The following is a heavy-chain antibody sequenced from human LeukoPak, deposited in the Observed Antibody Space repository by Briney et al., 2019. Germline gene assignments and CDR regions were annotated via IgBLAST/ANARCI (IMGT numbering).Heavy chain of an antibody. CDR2: IYYSGST. J-gene: IGHJ5*02. CDR3: AREHCSGGSCYSGWFDP. CDR1: NGAISSYN. Sequence: SETLSLTCTGSNGAISSYNWSWIRQPPGKEQEWIGYIYYSGSTNYNPSLKSRVTISVDTSKNQFSLKLSSVTAADTAVYYCAREHCSGGSCYSGWFDPWGQGTLVTVSS. V-gene: IGHV4-59*01. D-gene: IGHD2-15*01.